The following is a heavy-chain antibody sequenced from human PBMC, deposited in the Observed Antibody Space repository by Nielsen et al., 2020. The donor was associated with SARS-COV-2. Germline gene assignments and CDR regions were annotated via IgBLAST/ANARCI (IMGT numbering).Heavy chain of an antibody. CDR2: IYYSGST. D-gene: IGHD4-17*01. CDR1: GGSISGSDYY. Sequence: SETLSLTCSVSGGSISGSDYYWTWIRQSPGKGLEWIGYIYYSGSTYYNPSLKGRVTMSVDTFENQFSLELSSVTAADTAVYYCARDAYGDSSYYSYGLDVWGQGTTDTVSS. J-gene: IGHJ6*02. CDR3: ARDAYGDSSYYSYGLDV. V-gene: IGHV4-30-4*01.